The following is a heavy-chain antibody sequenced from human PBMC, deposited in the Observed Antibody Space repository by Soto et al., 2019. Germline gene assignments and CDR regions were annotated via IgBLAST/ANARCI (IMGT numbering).Heavy chain of an antibody. CDR1: GFPFSSYP. CDR3: AKDISSGWYWAFDI. V-gene: IGHV3-23*01. D-gene: IGHD6-19*01. J-gene: IGHJ3*02. Sequence: EVQLLESGGGLVQPGGPLGLPCEASGFPFSSYPLAWVPQPPGKGLEWVPAIGGVGGSTYYADPVKGRFTISRDNSKNTLYLHMNSLRAEDTAVYYCAKDISSGWYWAFDIWGQGTMVTVSS. CDR2: IGGVGGST.